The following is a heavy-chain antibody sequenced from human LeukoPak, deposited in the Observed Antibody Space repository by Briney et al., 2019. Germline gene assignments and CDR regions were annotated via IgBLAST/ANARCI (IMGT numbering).Heavy chain of an antibody. D-gene: IGHD1-26*01. CDR1: GGTFSSYA. V-gene: IGHV1-69*05. J-gene: IGHJ3*02. Sequence: ASVKVSCKASGGTFSSYAISWVRQAPGQGLEWMGGIIPIFGTANYAQKFQGRVTITTDESTSTAYMELSSLRSEDTAVYYCATRSATIVGTRGGAFDIWGQGTMVTVSS. CDR3: ATRSATIVGTRGGAFDI. CDR2: IIPIFGTA.